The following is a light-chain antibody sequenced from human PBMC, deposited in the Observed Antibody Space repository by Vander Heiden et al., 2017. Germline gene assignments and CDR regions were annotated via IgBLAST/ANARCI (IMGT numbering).Light chain of an antibody. Sequence: EIVMSQSPATLSVSPGETATLSCRASQSVGSSLAWYQQKPGQAPRLLIYGASTRATGIPARVSGSGSGTEFTLTISSLQSEDFAVYHCQQYNNWPYTFGQGTKLEIK. CDR3: QQYNNWPYT. V-gene: IGKV3-15*01. CDR2: GAS. J-gene: IGKJ2*01. CDR1: QSVGSS.